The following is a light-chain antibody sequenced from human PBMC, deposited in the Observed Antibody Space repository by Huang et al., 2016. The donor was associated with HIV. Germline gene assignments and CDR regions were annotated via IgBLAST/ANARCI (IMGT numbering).Light chain of an antibody. J-gene: IGKJ1*01. Sequence: DIVMTQSPLSLPVTPGESASISCRSSQSLLHSNGQNYLDWYLQKPGQSPQRLIYLGSNRASGVPDRFSGSGSGTYFTLRISSVEAEDVGVYYCMQSRQTPPWTFGQGTKVEIK. V-gene: IGKV2-28*01. CDR3: MQSRQTPPWT. CDR1: QSLLHSNGQNY. CDR2: LGS.